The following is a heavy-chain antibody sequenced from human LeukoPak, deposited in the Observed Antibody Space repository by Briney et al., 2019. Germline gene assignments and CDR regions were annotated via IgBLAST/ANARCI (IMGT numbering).Heavy chain of an antibody. CDR1: GYTFTSYY. V-gene: IGHV1-46*01. D-gene: IGHD3-10*01. J-gene: IGHJ5*02. Sequence: ASVKVSCKASGYTFTSYYTHWERQSPGQRLEWMGIINPSGGSTSYAQKFQGRVTMTRDTSTSTVYMELSSLRSEDTAVYYCVMVRGRNWFDPWGQGTLVTVSS. CDR3: VMVRGRNWFDP. CDR2: INPSGGST.